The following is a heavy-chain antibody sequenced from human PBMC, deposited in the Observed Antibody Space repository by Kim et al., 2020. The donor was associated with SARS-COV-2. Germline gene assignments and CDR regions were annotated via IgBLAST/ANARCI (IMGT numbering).Heavy chain of an antibody. CDR2: INTNTGNP. CDR3: ARYQKRLSRVSWDYYYYYGMDV. V-gene: IGHV7-4-1*02. J-gene: IGHJ6*02. CDR1: GYTFTSYA. D-gene: IGHD1-26*01. Sequence: ASVKVSCKASGYTFTSYAMNWVRQAPGQGLEWMGWINTNTGNPTYAQGFTGRFVFSLDTSVSTAYLQISSLKAEDTAVYYCARYQKRLSRVSWDYYYYYGMDVWGQGTTVTVSS.